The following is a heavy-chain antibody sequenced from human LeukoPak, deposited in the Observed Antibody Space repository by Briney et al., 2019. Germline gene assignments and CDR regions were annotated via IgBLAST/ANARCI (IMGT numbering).Heavy chain of an antibody. CDR1: GFTFSSYG. Sequence: GRSLRLSCAASGFTFSSYGMHWVRQAPGKGLEWVAVIWYGGSNKYYADSVKGRFTISRDNSKNTLYLQMNSLRAEDTAVYYCAKDGTLEEKRRGYYYMDVWGKGTTVTVSS. J-gene: IGHJ6*03. CDR2: IWYGGSNK. D-gene: IGHD3-16*01. V-gene: IGHV3-30*18. CDR3: AKDGTLEEKRRGYYYMDV.